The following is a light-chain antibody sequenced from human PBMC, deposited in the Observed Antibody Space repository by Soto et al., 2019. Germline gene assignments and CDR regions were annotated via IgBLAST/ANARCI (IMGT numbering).Light chain of an antibody. CDR1: QSVSSW. J-gene: IGKJ1*01. V-gene: IGKV1-5*03. Sequence: DIQMTQSPSTLSASVGDRVTITCRASQSVSSWLAWYQQKPGKAPKLLIYKASSLDSGVPSRFSGSGSGTEFTLTISRLQPDDLATYYQHQYNSFPTFGQGTKVEIK. CDR2: KAS. CDR3: HQYNSFPT.